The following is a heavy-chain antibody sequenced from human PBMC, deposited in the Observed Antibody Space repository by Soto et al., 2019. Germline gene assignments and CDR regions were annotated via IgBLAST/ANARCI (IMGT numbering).Heavy chain of an antibody. V-gene: IGHV4-4*02. CDR1: GGSISSTNW. CDR3: ATLPPRTEVRLLTRPS. D-gene: IGHD3-10*01. CDR2: IDHTGNT. J-gene: IGHJ4*02. Sequence: QVQLQQSGPRLVKPSGTLSLTCYVSGGSISSTNWWTWVRQPPVKGLESIGEIDHTGNTSYNPSVRGRVTISVEKSNNAFSLNLRAVTAADTAVYYCATLPPRTEVRLLTRPSWGPGILVSVSS.